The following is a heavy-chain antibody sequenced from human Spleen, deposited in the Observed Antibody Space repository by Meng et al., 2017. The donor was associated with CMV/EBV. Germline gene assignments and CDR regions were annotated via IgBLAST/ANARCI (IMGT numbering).Heavy chain of an antibody. CDR2: IRYDGSNK. CDR3: ARALDHDYHDYYFDL. V-gene: IGHV3-30*02. Sequence: LSLTCAASGFTFSSYGMHWVRQAPGKGLEWVAFIRYDGSNKYYADSVKGRFTISRDISKNTLSLQMNSLRAEDTAIYYCARALDHDYHDYYFDLWGQGTLVTVSS. J-gene: IGHJ4*02. CDR1: GFTFSSYG. D-gene: IGHD4-17*01.